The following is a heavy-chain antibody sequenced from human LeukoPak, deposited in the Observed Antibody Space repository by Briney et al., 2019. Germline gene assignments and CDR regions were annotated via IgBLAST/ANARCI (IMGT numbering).Heavy chain of an antibody. D-gene: IGHD3-16*02. Sequence: PSETLSLTCTVSGGSFTNYYWSWIRQPAGEGLEWIGHINTKGSTSSNPSLKSSVIMSVDTSKNQFSLKLTSVTGADTAVYCARERVDYVWGNYRYWDYWGQGILVTVSS. J-gene: IGHJ4*02. CDR1: GGSFTNYY. V-gene: IGHV4-4*07. CDR3: ARERVDYVWGNYRYWDY. CDR2: INTKGST.